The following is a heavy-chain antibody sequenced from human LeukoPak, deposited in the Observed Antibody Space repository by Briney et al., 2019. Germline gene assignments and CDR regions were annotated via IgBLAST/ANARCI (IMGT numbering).Heavy chain of an antibody. CDR1: GYSFSSYW. CDR3: ARPTYGSGSYVDY. V-gene: IGHV5-51*01. D-gene: IGHD3-10*01. J-gene: IGHJ4*02. Sequence: GESLKISCKGSGYSFSSYWIGWVGQMPGKGLEWMGIIYPGDSDTRYSPSFQGQVTISADKSISTAYLQWSSLKASDTAMYYCARPTYGSGSYVDYWGQGTLVTVSS. CDR2: IYPGDSDT.